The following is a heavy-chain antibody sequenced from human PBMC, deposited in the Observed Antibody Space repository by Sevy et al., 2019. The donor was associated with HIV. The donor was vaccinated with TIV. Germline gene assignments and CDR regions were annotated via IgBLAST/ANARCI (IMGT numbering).Heavy chain of an antibody. V-gene: IGHV3-33*01. Sequence: GESLKNSCAASGFTFSDYGVQWVRQAPGKGLEWVAVIWNDGSNKYYADSVKGRFTTPRDNSSNTLYLQMNSLRAEDTAVSYCARDVRGEGIRPGDLDYWGQGTLVTVSS. CDR3: ARDVRGEGIRPGDLDY. D-gene: IGHD3-10*02. CDR1: GFTFSDYG. J-gene: IGHJ4*02. CDR2: IWNDGSNK.